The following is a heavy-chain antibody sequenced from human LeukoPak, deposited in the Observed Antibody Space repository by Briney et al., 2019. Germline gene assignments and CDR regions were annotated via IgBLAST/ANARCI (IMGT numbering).Heavy chain of an antibody. CDR1: GFTFSGYA. V-gene: IGHV3-23*01. CDR3: AKRLYGSGGYYQFDY. D-gene: IGHD3-10*01. CDR2: VSAGGGST. J-gene: IGHJ4*02. Sequence: GGSLRLSCAASGFTFSGYAMTWVRQAPGKGLEWVSTVSAGGGSTYYADSVKGRFTISRDNPKNTLHLQMNSLRAEDTAVYYCAKRLYGSGGYYQFDYWGQGTLVTVSS.